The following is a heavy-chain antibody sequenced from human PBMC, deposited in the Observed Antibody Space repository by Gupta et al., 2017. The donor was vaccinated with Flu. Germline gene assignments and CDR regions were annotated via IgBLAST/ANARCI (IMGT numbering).Heavy chain of an antibody. CDR3: AKDRGSSGWLSLGY. D-gene: IGHD6-19*01. CDR1: GFTFDDYA. J-gene: IGHJ4*02. V-gene: IGHV3-9*01. Sequence: RAGRSLRLSCAASGFTFDDYAMHWVRQAPGKGLEWVSSISWNSGSIDYADSVKGRFTISRDNAKNSLYLQMNSLRAEDTALYYCAKDRGSSGWLSLGYWGQGTLVTVSS. CDR2: ISWNSGSI.